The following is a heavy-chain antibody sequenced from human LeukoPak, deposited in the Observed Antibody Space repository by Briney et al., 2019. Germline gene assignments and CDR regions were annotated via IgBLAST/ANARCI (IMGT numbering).Heavy chain of an antibody. J-gene: IGHJ4*02. CDR1: GGSISSYY. Sequence: SETLSLTCTVSGGSISSYYWSWIRQAAGKGLEWIGRIYTSGSTNYNPSLKSRVTMSVDTSKNQFSLKLSSVTAADTAVYYCARDFGLYSSSWYYFDYWGQGTLVTVSS. D-gene: IGHD6-13*01. V-gene: IGHV4-4*07. CDR2: IYTSGST. CDR3: ARDFGLYSSSWYYFDY.